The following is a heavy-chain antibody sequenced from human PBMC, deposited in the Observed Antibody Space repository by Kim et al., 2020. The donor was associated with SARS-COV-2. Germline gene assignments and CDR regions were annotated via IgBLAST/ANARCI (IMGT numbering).Heavy chain of an antibody. CDR3: ARDRQQLPRDAFDI. V-gene: IGHV1-3*01. D-gene: IGHD2-2*01. Sequence: QRCQGRATITRATSASTAYMEMTSLRSEDTALYYCARDRQQLPRDAFDIWGQGTMVTVSS. J-gene: IGHJ3*02.